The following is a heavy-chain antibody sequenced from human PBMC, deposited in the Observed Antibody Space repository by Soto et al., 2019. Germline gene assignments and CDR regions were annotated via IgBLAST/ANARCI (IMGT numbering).Heavy chain of an antibody. Sequence: PSETLSLTCTVSGGSISSYYWSWIRQPPGKGLEWIGYIYYSGSTNYNPSLKSRVTISVDTSKNQFSLKLSSVTAADTAVYYCARGSRWELLPYFDYWGQGTLVTVS. CDR1: GGSISSYY. V-gene: IGHV4-59*01. CDR3: ARGSRWELLPYFDY. CDR2: IYYSGST. J-gene: IGHJ4*02. D-gene: IGHD1-26*01.